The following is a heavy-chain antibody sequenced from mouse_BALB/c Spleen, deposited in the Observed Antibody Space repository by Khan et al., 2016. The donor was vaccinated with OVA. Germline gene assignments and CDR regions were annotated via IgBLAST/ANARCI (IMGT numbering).Heavy chain of an antibody. CDR3: ARSTYRYAFAY. J-gene: IGHJ3*01. CDR1: GDSITSGY. CDR2: MIYTGYT. V-gene: IGHV3-8*02. Sequence: EVQLQESGPSLVKPSQTLSLTCSVTGDSITSGYWSWIRKFPGNKLEYMGYMIYTGYTDYNPSLNSRLAITRHTSKNQYYLHMNSGTTEDTATYYCARSTYRYAFAYWGQGTLVTVSA. D-gene: IGHD2-14*01.